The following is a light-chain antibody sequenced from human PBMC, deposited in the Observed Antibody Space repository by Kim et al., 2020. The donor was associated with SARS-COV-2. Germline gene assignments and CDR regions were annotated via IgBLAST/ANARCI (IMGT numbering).Light chain of an antibody. J-gene: IGKJ2*01. CDR1: QDISRY. V-gene: IGKV1-9*01. Sequence: SASVGDRVTITCRASQDISRYLAWYQLKPGKAPKLLIYAAATLQSGVPSRFSGSGSGTEFTLTVSSLHTEDFATYYCQQLYSYLHTFGQGTKLEI. CDR2: AAA. CDR3: QQLYSYLHT.